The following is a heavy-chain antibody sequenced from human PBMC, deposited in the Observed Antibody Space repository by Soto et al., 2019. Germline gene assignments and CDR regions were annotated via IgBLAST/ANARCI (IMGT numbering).Heavy chain of an antibody. CDR1: GGSFSGYQ. J-gene: IGHJ4*02. Sequence: SETLSLTCAAYGGSFSGYQWTWIRQTPGKGLEWIGEINDTGNINYNPSLKSRVTIFIDTPKNQFSLTLSSVTAADTAVYFCAREKWIFGVLVHQYYFAYWGQGTLVTVSS. CDR2: INDTGNI. CDR3: AREKWIFGVLVHQYYFAY. D-gene: IGHD3-3*01. V-gene: IGHV4-34*01.